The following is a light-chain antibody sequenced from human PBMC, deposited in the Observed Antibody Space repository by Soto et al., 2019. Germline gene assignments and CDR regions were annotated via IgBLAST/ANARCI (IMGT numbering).Light chain of an antibody. CDR1: QSISSY. Sequence: DIQMTQSPSSLSASLGDRVTITCRASQSISSYLNWYQQKPGKAPGLPIYGASILQTGVPSRFSGSGSGTDFTLTISSLQPEDSATYYCQQSYSTPQTFGQGTQVEIK. J-gene: IGKJ1*01. CDR2: GAS. CDR3: QQSYSTPQT. V-gene: IGKV1-39*01.